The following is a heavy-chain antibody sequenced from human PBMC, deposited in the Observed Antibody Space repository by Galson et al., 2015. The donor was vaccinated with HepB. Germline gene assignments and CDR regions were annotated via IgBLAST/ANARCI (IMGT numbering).Heavy chain of an antibody. V-gene: IGHV5-51*03. CDR1: GYSFTTYW. J-gene: IGHJ4*02. CDR2: IYPDDSDT. CDR3: ARREVAAGNFDY. D-gene: IGHD6-13*01. Sequence: QSGAEVKKPGESLKISCKGSGYSFTTYWIVWVRQMPGKGLEWMGIIYPDDSDTRYSPSFQGQVTFSADKSVSTAYLQWSSLKASDTAMYYCARREVAAGNFDYWGQGTLVTVSS.